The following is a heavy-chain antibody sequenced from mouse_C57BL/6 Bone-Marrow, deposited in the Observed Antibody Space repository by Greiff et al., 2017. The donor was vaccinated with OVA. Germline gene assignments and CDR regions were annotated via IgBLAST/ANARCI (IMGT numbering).Heavy chain of an antibody. CDR2: IDPSDSYT. D-gene: IGHD1-1*01. CDR1: GYTFTSYW. Sequence: QVQLQQPGAELVMPGASVKLSCKASGYTFTSYWMHWVKQRPGPGLEWIGEIDPSDSYTNYNHKFKGKSTLTADTSSSTAYMQLSSLPSEDSAVYYCARGYGCSWFAYWGQGTLVTVSA. J-gene: IGHJ3*01. CDR3: ARGYGCSWFAY. V-gene: IGHV1-69*01.